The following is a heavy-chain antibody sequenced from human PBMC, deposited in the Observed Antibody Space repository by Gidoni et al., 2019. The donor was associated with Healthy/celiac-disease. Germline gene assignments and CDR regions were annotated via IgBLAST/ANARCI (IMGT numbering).Heavy chain of an antibody. CDR1: GFTFSSYS. CDR3: ARDTTVIAAAGTVDY. CDR2: SSSSSSTI. D-gene: IGHD6-13*01. V-gene: IGHV3-48*02. J-gene: IGHJ4*02. Sequence: EVQLVESGGGLVQPGGSLRLSCAASGFTFSSYSMNWVRQAPGKGLEWVSYSSSSSSTIYYADSVKGRFTISRDNAKNSLYLQMNSLRDEDTAVYYCARDTTVIAAAGTVDYWGQGTLVTVSS.